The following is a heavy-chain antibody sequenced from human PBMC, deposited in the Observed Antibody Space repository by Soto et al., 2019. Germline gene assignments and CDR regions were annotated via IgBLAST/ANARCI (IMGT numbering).Heavy chain of an antibody. Sequence: SETLSLTCTVSGGSISSSTYYWGWIRQPPGKGLEWIGSIYYSGSTYYNPSLKSRVTISVDTSKNQFSLKLSSVTAADTAVYYCARAGFYDILTGYEYYFDYWGQGTLVTVS. CDR2: IYYSGST. J-gene: IGHJ4*02. D-gene: IGHD3-9*01. V-gene: IGHV4-39*01. CDR3: ARAGFYDILTGYEYYFDY. CDR1: GGSISSSTYY.